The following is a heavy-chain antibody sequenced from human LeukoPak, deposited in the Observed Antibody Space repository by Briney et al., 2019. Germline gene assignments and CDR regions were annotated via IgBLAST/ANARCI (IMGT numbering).Heavy chain of an antibody. CDR3: AREGDSSGIFDY. Sequence: GGSLRLSCAAAGFSSYTMNWVRQAPGQGLEWVSSISSSSNYIYYADSVKGRFTISRDNAKNSLYLQMNSLRAEDTAVYYCAREGDSSGIFDYWGQGTLVTVSS. CDR1: GFSSYT. J-gene: IGHJ4*02. V-gene: IGHV3-21*01. D-gene: IGHD3-22*01. CDR2: ISSSSNYI.